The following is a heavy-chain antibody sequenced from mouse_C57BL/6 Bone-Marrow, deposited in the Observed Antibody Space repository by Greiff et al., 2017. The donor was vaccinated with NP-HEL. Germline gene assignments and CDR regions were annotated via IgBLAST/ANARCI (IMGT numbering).Heavy chain of an antibody. V-gene: IGHV1-63*01. CDR3: ARSGTGDYFDY. Sequence: VQLQESGAELVRPGTSVKMSCKASGYTFTNYWIGWAKQRPGHGLEWIGDIYPGGGYTNYNEKFKGKATLTADKSSSTAYMQFSSLTSEDSAIYYCARSGTGDYFDYWGQGTTLTVTS. D-gene: IGHD3-3*01. CDR2: IYPGGGYT. CDR1: GYTFTNYW. J-gene: IGHJ2*01.